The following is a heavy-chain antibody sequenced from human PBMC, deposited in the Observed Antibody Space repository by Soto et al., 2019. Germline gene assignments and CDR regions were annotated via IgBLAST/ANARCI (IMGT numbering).Heavy chain of an antibody. CDR1: GYSVSSSDYY. CDR3: APLTMSLSCPYGIHV. Sequence: SETLSLTCSVSGYSVSSSDYYWAWIRQPPGKWVEWIGSMFYSGLTYYNPSLKSRVTLSVDTSKNQLSVRLNSVTAADTAVYYCAPLTMSLSCPYGIHVWGQGTTDTVSS. CDR2: MFYSGLT. J-gene: IGHJ6*02. D-gene: IGHD3-16*01. V-gene: IGHV4-39*01.